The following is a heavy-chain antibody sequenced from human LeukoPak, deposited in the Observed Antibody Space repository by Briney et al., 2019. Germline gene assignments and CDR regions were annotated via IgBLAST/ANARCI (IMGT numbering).Heavy chain of an antibody. CDR3: VSTGSYGY. D-gene: IGHD3-10*01. V-gene: IGHV3-66*01. Sequence: GGSLRLSCAAAGFTVSSNYMSWVRQAPGKGLEWVSVAYSGDSTYYADSVKGRFTLSRDNSKNTLYLQMNSLRAEDTAVYYCVSTGSYGYWGQGTLVTVSS. CDR2: AYSGDST. CDR1: GFTVSSNY. J-gene: IGHJ4*01.